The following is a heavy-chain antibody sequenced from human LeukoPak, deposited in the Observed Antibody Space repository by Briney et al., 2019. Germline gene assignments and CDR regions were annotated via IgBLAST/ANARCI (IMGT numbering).Heavy chain of an antibody. CDR2: ADTTGNT. CDR1: TAGSITGYH. J-gene: IGHJ5*02. CDR3: ARGGGDYVGWFDP. Sequence: PSQTLSLTCSVSTAGSITGYHWNWIRQSAGEGLEWIRRADTTGNTKYNPSLKSRVIISVDTSNKQFSLKLTSVTAADTAVYYCARGGGDYVGWFDPWGQGTLVIVSS. V-gene: IGHV4-4*07. D-gene: IGHD4-17*01.